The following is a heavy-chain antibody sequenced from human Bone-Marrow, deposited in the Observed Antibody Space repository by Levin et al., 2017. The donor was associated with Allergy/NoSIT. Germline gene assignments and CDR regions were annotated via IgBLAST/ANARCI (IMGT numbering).Heavy chain of an antibody. J-gene: IGHJ6*02. D-gene: IGHD6-19*01. CDR2: ISYDGGNK. CDR1: RFTFTTYT. Sequence: GESLKISCAASRFTFTTYTIHWVRQAPGKGLEWVAVISYDGGNKYYADSVKGRFSISRDNSKNTVYLQMNGLRAEDSAVYYCARPVATFFDGLDVWGQGTTVTVSS. CDR3: ARPVATFFDGLDV. V-gene: IGHV3-30*04.